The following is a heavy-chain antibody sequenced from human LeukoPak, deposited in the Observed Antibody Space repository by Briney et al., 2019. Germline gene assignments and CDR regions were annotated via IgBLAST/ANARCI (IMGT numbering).Heavy chain of an antibody. J-gene: IGHJ4*02. V-gene: IGHV3-23*01. Sequence: GALRLSCAASGFTFSDYYMSWIRQAPGKGLEWVSAISGSGTGTYYADSVKGRFTISRDNSKNTLYLHMNSLRAEDTAVYYCAKVATWTCFDYWGQGTLVTVSS. CDR1: GFTFSDYY. CDR2: ISGSGTGT. CDR3: AKVATWTCFDY. D-gene: IGHD3/OR15-3a*01.